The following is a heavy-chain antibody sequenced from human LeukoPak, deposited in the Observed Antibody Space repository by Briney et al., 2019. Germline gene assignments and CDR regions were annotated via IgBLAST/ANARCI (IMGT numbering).Heavy chain of an antibody. CDR3: TTVTHFNL. D-gene: IGHD3-3*02. CDR2: IKGTDVGGAT. Sequence: GGSLRLSCAASGFTFRNYWMTWVRQAPGKGLEWVGRIKGTDVGGATDYAAPVKGRFIISKDDSKRTLYLQMNSLSPEDTAVYYCTTVTHFNLGGQGTLVTVSS. J-gene: IGHJ1*01. V-gene: IGHV3-15*01. CDR1: GFTFRNYW.